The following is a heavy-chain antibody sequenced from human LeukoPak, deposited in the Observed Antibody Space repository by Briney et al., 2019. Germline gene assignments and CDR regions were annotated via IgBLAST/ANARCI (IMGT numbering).Heavy chain of an antibody. V-gene: IGHV1-69*04. CDR1: VYTFTRYG. J-gene: IGHJ4*02. D-gene: IGHD2-2*01. CDR2: TIPILGIA. CDR3: AVRYCSSTSCYQSFDY. Sequence: ASVKLPCKFSVYTFTRYGISWARQPPGQGIEWMGRTIPILGIANYAQQFQGRVTITADKSTSRAYMELSSLRSEDKAVYYCAVRYCSSTSCYQSFDYWGQGTLVTVSA.